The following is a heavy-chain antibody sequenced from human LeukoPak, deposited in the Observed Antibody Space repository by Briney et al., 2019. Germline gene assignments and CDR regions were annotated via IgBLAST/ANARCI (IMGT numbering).Heavy chain of an antibody. CDR1: GYTFTGYY. Sequence: WASVKVSCKASGYTFTGYYMHWVRQAPGQGLEWMGWISAYNGNTNYAQKLQGRVTMTTDTSTSTAYMELRSLRSDDTAVYYCARIGYSSIKAAFDIWGQGTMVTVSS. CDR2: ISAYNGNT. D-gene: IGHD6-13*01. CDR3: ARIGYSSIKAAFDI. J-gene: IGHJ3*02. V-gene: IGHV1-18*04.